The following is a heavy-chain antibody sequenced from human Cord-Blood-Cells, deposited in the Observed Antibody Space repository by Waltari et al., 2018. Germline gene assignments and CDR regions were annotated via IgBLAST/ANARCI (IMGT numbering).Heavy chain of an antibody. CDR2: IYYSGST. J-gene: IGHJ4*02. CDR1: GGSTSSSSYY. D-gene: IGHD6-13*01. Sequence: QLQLQESGPGLVKPSEPLSPTCTVSGGSTSSSSYYWGWTRQPPGKGLEWIGRIYYSGSTDYNPSVKSRVTRAVGTSKNQFSQNLRSVTAADTAVYYCARRRIAAAGTGYCGQGTLVTVTS. V-gene: IGHV4-39*01. CDR3: ARRRIAAAGTGY.